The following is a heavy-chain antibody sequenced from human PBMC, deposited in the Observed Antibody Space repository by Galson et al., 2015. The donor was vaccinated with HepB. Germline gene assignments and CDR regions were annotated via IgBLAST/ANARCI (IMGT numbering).Heavy chain of an antibody. CDR2: IKQDGSEK. D-gene: IGHD3-22*01. CDR3: AREGTITMIDSRYFDY. CDR1: GFTFSSYW. J-gene: IGHJ4*02. V-gene: IGHV3-7*01. Sequence: SLRLSCAASGFTFSSYWMSWVRQAPGKGLEWVANIKQDGSEKYYVDSVKGRFTISRDNAKNSLYLQMNSLRAEDTAVYYCAREGTITMIDSRYFDYWGQGTLVTVSS.